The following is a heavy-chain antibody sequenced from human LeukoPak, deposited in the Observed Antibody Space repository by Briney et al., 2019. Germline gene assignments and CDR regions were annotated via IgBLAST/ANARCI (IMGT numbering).Heavy chain of an antibody. D-gene: IGHD6-19*01. Sequence: PGRSLRLSXAASGFTFSSYGMHWVRQAPGKGLEWVAVIWYDGSNKYYADSVKGRFTISRDNSKNTLYLQMNSLGAEDTAVYYCEKDRGIAVAGIYDYWGQGTLVTVSS. CDR3: EKDRGIAVAGIYDY. CDR2: IWYDGSNK. J-gene: IGHJ4*02. CDR1: GFTFSSYG. V-gene: IGHV3-33*06.